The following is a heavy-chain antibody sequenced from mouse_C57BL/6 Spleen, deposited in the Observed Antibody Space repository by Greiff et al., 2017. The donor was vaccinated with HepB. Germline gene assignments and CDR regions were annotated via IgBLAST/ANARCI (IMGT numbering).Heavy chain of an antibody. CDR2: IDPSDSYT. J-gene: IGHJ2*01. CDR3: ARSDYGSSYNY. CDR1: GYTFTSYW. D-gene: IGHD1-1*01. V-gene: IGHV1-50*01. Sequence: QVQLQQSGAELVKPGASVKLSCKASGYTFTSYWMQWVNQRPGQGLEWIGEIDPSDSYTNYNQKFKGKATLTVDTSSSTAYMQLSSLTSEDSAVYYCARSDYGSSYNYWGQGTTLTVSS.